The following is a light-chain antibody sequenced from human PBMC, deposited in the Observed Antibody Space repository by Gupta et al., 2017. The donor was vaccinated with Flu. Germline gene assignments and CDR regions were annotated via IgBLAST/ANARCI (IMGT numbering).Light chain of an antibody. CDR3: AAWDNSLSGFV. J-gene: IGLJ1*01. CDR2: YNN. CDR1: SPNIGSNT. Sequence: QSALTQPPSASGTPGQRVTISCSGSSPNIGSNTVNWYPQFPGTAPKLLLHYNNQRPSGVPDRFSASKSGTSASLAISGLRAEDEADYYCAAWDNSLSGFVFGTGTKVTVL. V-gene: IGLV1-44*01.